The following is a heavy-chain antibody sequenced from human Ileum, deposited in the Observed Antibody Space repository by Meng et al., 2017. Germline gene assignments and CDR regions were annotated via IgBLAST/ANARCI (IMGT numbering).Heavy chain of an antibody. D-gene: IGHD3-16*01. CDR1: GGSISNYC. Sequence: SDTLSLTCTVSGGSISNYCWVWIRQPPGKGLEWIGSIYHSGSTYYSPSLKSRVTISLETSKNQFSLKLTSVTAADTALYYCARALGSGLVDYWGQGTLVTVSS. CDR3: ARALGSGLVDY. CDR2: IYHSGST. J-gene: IGHJ4*02. V-gene: IGHV4-39*07.